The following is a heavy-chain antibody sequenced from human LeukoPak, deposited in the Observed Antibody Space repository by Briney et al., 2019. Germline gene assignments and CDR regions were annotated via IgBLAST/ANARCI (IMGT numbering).Heavy chain of an antibody. D-gene: IGHD6-25*01. CDR2: INPNSGGT. CDR1: GYTFTGYY. V-gene: IGHV1-2*02. CDR3: ARDQTIIAASLYWYFDL. Sequence: ASVKVSCKASGYTFTGYYMHWVRQAPGQGLEWMGWINPNSGGTNYAQRLQGRVTMTTDTSTSTAYMELRSLRSDDTAVYYCARDQTIIAASLYWYFDLWGRGTLVTVSS. J-gene: IGHJ2*01.